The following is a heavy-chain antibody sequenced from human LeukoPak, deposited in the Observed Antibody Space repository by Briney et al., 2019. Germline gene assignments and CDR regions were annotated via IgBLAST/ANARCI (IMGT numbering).Heavy chain of an antibody. J-gene: IGHJ5*02. CDR2: IYYSGST. D-gene: IGHD3-10*01. Sequence: SETLSLTCTVSGGSISSYYWSWIRQPPGKGLAWIGYIYYSGSTNYNPSLKSRGTISVDTSKNQFSLKLCSVPAADTAVYYCARADPYYGSGSYRVRFDPWGQGTLVTVSS. V-gene: IGHV4-59*01. CDR1: GGSISSYY. CDR3: ARADPYYGSGSYRVRFDP.